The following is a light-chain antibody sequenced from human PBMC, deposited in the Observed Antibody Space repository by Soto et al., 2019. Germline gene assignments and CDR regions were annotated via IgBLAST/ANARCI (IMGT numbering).Light chain of an antibody. CDR2: EVN. V-gene: IGLV2-11*01. J-gene: IGLJ3*02. CDR1: GSDVGDSSH. Sequence: QSALTQPRSVSGSPGQSVTISCTATGSDVGDSSHVSWYQLHPGKAPKLMIYEVNNRPSGVPGRFSGSKSGSTASLTISGLQAEDEAEYYCCLSPGSLTWLFGGGTKLTVL. CDR3: CLSPGSLTWL.